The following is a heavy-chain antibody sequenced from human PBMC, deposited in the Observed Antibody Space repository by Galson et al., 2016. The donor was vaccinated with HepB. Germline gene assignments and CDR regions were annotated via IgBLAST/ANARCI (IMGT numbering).Heavy chain of an antibody. CDR2: IYPDDSDT. CDR3: ARGRASDYVSGFSDN. V-gene: IGHV5-51*01. D-gene: IGHD6-19*01. J-gene: IGHJ4*02. Sequence: QSGAEVKKPGESLKTSCKGSGYSFTNYWIGWVRQMPGKGLEWMGIIYPDDSDTRYSPSFQGQVTISADRSITTAYLQWSNLKASDTAMYYCARGRASDYVSGFSDNWGQGTLVAVSS. CDR1: GYSFTNYW.